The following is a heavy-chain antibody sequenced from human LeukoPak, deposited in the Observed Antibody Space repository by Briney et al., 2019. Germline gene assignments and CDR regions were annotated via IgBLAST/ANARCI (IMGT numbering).Heavy chain of an antibody. D-gene: IGHD5-18*01. Sequence: PSETLSLTCAVYGGSFSGYYWSWIRQPPGKGLEWIGEINHSGSTNYNPSLKSRVTMSVDTSKNQFSLKLSSVTAADTAVYYCARGRIRSLPVVDGMVSGYGMDVWGQGTTVTVSS. CDR3: ARGRIRSLPVVDGMVSGYGMDV. CDR1: GGSFSGYY. V-gene: IGHV4-34*01. J-gene: IGHJ6*02. CDR2: INHSGST.